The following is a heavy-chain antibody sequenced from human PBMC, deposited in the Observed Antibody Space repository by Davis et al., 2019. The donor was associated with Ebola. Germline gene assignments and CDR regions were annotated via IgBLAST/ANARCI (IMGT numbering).Heavy chain of an antibody. V-gene: IGHV3-72*01. CDR1: GFPFSYYF. CDR3: VTENWYRFES. D-gene: IGHD1/OR15-1a*01. Sequence: GESLKISCAVSGFPFSYYFMDWVRLTPGKGLEWVGLSRNKENRYSTEYAASVRGRFTISRDDSKESMYLQMNSLRTEDTAVYYCVTENWYRFESWGQGTPVTVSS. CDR2: SRNKENRYST. J-gene: IGHJ4*02.